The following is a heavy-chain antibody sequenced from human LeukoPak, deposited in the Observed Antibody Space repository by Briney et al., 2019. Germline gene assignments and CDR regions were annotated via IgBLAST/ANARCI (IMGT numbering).Heavy chain of an antibody. CDR3: AKSMGGLSPDDAFDI. V-gene: IGHV3-23*01. CDR1: AFTFSKYA. J-gene: IGHJ3*02. Sequence: PGGSLRLSCAASAFTFSKYAMTWVRQGPGKGLEWVSGVSGSGVSTYYADSVKGRFTISRDNSKNTLYLQMNSLRAEDTAVYYCAKSMGGLSPDDAFDIWGQGTMVTVSS. D-gene: IGHD3-16*01. CDR2: VSGSGVST.